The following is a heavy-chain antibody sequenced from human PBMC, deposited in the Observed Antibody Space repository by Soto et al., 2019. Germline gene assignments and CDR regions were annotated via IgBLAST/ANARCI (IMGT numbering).Heavy chain of an antibody. CDR3: PRKHERPDGTGRFDT. Sequence: ASVKVSCKASGYTFTSYGISWVRQAPGQGLEWMGWISAYNGNTNYAQKLQGRVTMTTDTSTSTAYMELRSLRSDDTAVYYCPRKHERPDGTGRFDTWGQGTLVTVSS. J-gene: IGHJ5*02. CDR2: ISAYNGNT. D-gene: IGHD1-1*01. V-gene: IGHV1-18*01. CDR1: GYTFTSYG.